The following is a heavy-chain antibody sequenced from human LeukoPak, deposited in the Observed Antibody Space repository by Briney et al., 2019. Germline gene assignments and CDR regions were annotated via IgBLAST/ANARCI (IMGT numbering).Heavy chain of an antibody. D-gene: IGHD2-2*02. CDR3: ARDPPRIYPDAFDI. V-gene: IGHV4-59*12. CDR2: IYYSGST. CDR1: GGSISSYY. J-gene: IGHJ3*02. Sequence: SETLSLTCTVSGGSISSYYWSWIRQPPGKGLEWIGYIYYSGSTNYNPSLKSRVTISVDTSKNQFSLKLSSVTAADTAVYYCARDPPRIYPDAFDIWGQGTMVTVSS.